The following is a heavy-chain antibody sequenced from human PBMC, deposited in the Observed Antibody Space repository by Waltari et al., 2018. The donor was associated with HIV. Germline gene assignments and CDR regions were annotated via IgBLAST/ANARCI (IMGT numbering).Heavy chain of an antibody. J-gene: IGHJ4*02. CDR3: SRDTFGEYDY. Sequence: EVQLVQSGGGLITPGGSLSLSCAASGLSVSSYWMHWVRQTPGKGLVWVSRINIDGSRIDYADSVRGRFTISRDSAKNTLSLQMNSLTEEDTAVYYCSRDTFGEYDYWGQGTLVTVSS. V-gene: IGHV3-74*01. D-gene: IGHD3-10*01. CDR1: GLSVSSYW. CDR2: INIDGSRI.